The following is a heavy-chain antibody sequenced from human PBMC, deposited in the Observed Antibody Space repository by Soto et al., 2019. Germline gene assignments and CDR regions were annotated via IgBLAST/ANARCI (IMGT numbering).Heavy chain of an antibody. D-gene: IGHD2-2*01. V-gene: IGHV3-23*01. CDR3: VKGSSSARPYYFDS. J-gene: IGHJ4*02. CDR1: GFTFSGSA. CDR2: VTGGGGDT. Sequence: GGSLRLSCAASGFTFSGSAMSWVRRAPGEGLEWVSAVTGGGGDTYYADSVKGRFTISRDNSKNTLYMQMNSLRAEDTAVYYCVKGSSSARPYYFDSWGQGALVTVSS.